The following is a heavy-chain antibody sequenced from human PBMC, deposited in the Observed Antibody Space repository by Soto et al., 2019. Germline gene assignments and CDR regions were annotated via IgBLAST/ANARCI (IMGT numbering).Heavy chain of an antibody. D-gene: IGHD1-1*01. CDR3: ARIPLKTGTTPRYNWFDP. CDR2: INHSGST. Sequence: SETLSLTCAVYGGSFSGYYWSWIRQPPGKGLEWIGEINHSGSTNYNPSLKSRVTISVDTSKNQFSLKLSSVTAADTAVYYCARIPLKTGTTPRYNWFDPWGQGTLVTVSS. CDR1: GGSFSGYY. V-gene: IGHV4-34*01. J-gene: IGHJ5*02.